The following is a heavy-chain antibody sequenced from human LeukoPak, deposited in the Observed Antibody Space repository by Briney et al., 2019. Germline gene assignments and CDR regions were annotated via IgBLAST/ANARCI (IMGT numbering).Heavy chain of an antibody. CDR1: GFTISSYW. V-gene: IGHV3-30-3*01. D-gene: IGHD4-17*01. J-gene: IGHJ3*02. CDR2: ISYDGSNK. CDR3: APTEAAQGAFDI. Sequence: GGSLRLSCAASGFTISSYWMNWVRQAPGKGLEWVAVISYDGSNKYYADSVKGRFTISRDNSKNTLYLQMNSLRAEDTAVYYCAPTEAAQGAFDIWGQGTMVTVSS.